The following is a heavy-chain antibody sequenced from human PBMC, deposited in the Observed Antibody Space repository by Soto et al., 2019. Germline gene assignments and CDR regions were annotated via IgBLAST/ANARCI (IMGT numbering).Heavy chain of an antibody. Sequence: SETLSLTSIVSGGSISSSSYYWGWIRQPPGKGLEWIGSIYYSGSTYYNPSLKSRVTISVDTSKNQFSLKLSSVTAADTAVFYCARHSARNWFDPRRHVPPVT. J-gene: IGHJ5*02. V-gene: IGHV4-39*01. CDR3: ARHSARNWFDP. CDR2: IYYSGST. CDR1: GGSISSSSYY. D-gene: IGHD6-6*01.